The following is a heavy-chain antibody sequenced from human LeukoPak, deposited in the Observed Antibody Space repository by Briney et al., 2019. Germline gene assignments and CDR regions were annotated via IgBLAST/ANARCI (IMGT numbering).Heavy chain of an antibody. D-gene: IGHD3-10*01. CDR1: GASISSYY. Sequence: SETLSLTCTVSGASISSYYWSWIRQPPGKGLEWIGYIYYSGSTNYNPSLKSRVTISVDTSKNQFSLKLSSVTAADTAVYYCARDRPYYGSGSSGFDPWGQGTLVTVSS. CDR2: IYYSGST. V-gene: IGHV4-59*01. J-gene: IGHJ5*02. CDR3: ARDRPYYGSGSSGFDP.